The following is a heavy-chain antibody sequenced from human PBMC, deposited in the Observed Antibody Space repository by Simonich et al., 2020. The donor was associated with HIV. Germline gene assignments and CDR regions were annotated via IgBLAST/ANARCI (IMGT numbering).Heavy chain of an antibody. D-gene: IGHD3-3*01. CDR1: GGSFSGYY. V-gene: IGHV4-34*01. Sequence: QVQLQQWGAGLLKPSETLSLTCAVYGGSFSGYYWRWIRQPPGKGLEWIGEINHRRTTNYKSSLNSRATISVDKSKNQFSLKLSSVTAADTAIYYCARRDRELILYFDYWGQGNLVTVSS. CDR2: INHRRTT. J-gene: IGHJ4*02. CDR3: ARRDRELILYFDY.